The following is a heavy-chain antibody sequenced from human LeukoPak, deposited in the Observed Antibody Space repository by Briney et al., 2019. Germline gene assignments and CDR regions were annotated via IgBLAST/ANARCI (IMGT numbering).Heavy chain of an antibody. Sequence: GGSLRLSCAASGFTFSTYNMSWVRQAPGKGLEWVSSITSSSSYIYYADSVKGRFTISRDNSKNTLYLQMNSLRAEDTAVYYCARSSRVVVVPAALSRYYYYYMDVWGKGTTVTISS. J-gene: IGHJ6*03. D-gene: IGHD2-2*01. CDR1: GFTFSTYN. CDR2: ITSSSSYI. V-gene: IGHV3-21*04. CDR3: ARSSRVVVVPAALSRYYYYYMDV.